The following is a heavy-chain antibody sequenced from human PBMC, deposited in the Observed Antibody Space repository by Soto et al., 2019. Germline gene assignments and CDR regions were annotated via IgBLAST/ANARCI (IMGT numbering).Heavy chain of an antibody. CDR2: IYYSGST. Sequence: PSETLSLTCTVSGGSISSGGYYWSWIRQHPGKGLEWTGYIYYSGSTYYNPSLKSRVTISVDTSKNQFSLKLSSVTAADTAVYYCARGRVYSGYDPRGEDITKRYYFDYWGQGTLVTVSS. D-gene: IGHD5-12*01. V-gene: IGHV4-31*03. J-gene: IGHJ4*02. CDR3: ARGRVYSGYDPRGEDITKRYYFDY. CDR1: GGSISSGGYY.